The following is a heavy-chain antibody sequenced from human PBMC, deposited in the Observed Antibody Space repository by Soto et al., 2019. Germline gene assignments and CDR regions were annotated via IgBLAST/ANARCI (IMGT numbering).Heavy chain of an antibody. J-gene: IGHJ1*01. V-gene: IGHV3-66*01. CDR3: ARGQSYYDDIWGSPKYFQL. CDR2: IYSGGST. D-gene: IGHD3-16*01. CDR1: GFTVSSNY. Sequence: PWGSLRLSCAASGFTVSSNYMSWVRQAPGKGLEWVSVIYSGGSTYYADSVKGRFTISRDNSKNTLYLQMNSLRAEDTAVYYCARGQSYYDDIWGSPKYFQLGGQGTLVTVPS.